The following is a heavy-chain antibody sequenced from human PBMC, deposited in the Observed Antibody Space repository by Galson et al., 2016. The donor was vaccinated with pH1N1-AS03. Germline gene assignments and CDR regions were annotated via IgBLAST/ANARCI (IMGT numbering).Heavy chain of an antibody. CDR1: GFTFSSYW. Sequence: SLRLSCAASGFTFSSYWMHWVRQAPGKGLMWVARINSGGSTTTYADSVKGRFTISRDNAKNTLYLQMNSLRAEYTAVYYCTRPSLGYYVGGDGLYVWGQGTTVSVSS. CDR2: INSGGSTT. J-gene: IGHJ6*02. CDR3: TRPSLGYYVGGDGLYV. D-gene: IGHD3-3*01. V-gene: IGHV3-74*01.